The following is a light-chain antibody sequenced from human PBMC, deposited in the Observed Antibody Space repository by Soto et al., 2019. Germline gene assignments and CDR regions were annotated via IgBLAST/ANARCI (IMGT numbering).Light chain of an antibody. CDR2: WAS. Sequence: DIVMTQSPDSLAVSLGERATINCKSSQSVLYSSNNKNYLAWYQQKPGQPPKLLIYWASTRESGVPDRFSGRGSGTDFTLTISSLQAEDVAVYYCQQYYSTPKTFGGGTKVDIK. J-gene: IGKJ4*01. V-gene: IGKV4-1*01. CDR1: QSVLYSSNNKNY. CDR3: QQYYSTPKT.